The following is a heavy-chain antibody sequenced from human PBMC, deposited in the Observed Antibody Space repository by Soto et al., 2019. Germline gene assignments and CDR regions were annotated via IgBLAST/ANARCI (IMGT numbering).Heavy chain of an antibody. Sequence: GGSLRLSCAASGFTFSSYSMNWVRQAPGKGLEWVSSISSSSSYIYYADSVKGRFTISRDNAKNSLYLQMNSLRAEDTAVYYCARDHDSSGYYNDAFDIWRQGTMLTVSS. CDR3: ARDHDSSGYYNDAFDI. V-gene: IGHV3-21*01. D-gene: IGHD3-22*01. CDR2: ISSSSSYI. J-gene: IGHJ3*02. CDR1: GFTFSSYS.